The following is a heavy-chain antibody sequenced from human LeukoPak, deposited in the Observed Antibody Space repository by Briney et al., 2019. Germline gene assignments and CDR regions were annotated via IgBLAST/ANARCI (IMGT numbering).Heavy chain of an antibody. CDR3: ARGVYSSSWLTGRQYNWFDP. CDR2: IIPIFGTA. D-gene: IGHD6-13*01. V-gene: IGHV1-69*13. J-gene: IGHJ5*02. CDR1: GGTFSSYA. Sequence: SVKVSCKASGGTFSSYAIGLVRQAPGQGLEWMGGIIPIFGTANYAQKFQGRVTITADESTSTAYMELSSLRSEDTAVYYCARGVYSSSWLTGRQYNWFDPWGQGTLVTVSS.